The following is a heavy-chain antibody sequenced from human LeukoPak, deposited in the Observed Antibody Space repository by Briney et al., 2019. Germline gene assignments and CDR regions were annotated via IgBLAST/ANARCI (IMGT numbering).Heavy chain of an antibody. CDR1: GFTFSNYG. D-gene: IGHD3-3*01. CDR3: ATAPSVGGLYHAFDI. CDR2: IWYNGSYK. Sequence: GGSLTLSCAASGFTFSNYGMHWVRQAPGKGLEWVAVIWYNGSYKYYSDSLNGRSTITTDNSKNPLYLQMNSLNTADTAVYNGATAPSVGGLYHAFDIWGQGTMVTVSS. J-gene: IGHJ3*02. V-gene: IGHV3-33*03.